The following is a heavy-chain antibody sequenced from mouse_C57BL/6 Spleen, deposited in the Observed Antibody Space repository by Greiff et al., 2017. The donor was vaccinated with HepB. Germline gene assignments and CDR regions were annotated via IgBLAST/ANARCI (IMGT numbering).Heavy chain of an antibody. CDR3: ASEDYRFAY. D-gene: IGHD5-5*01. V-gene: IGHV1-82*01. CDR1: GYAFSSSW. J-gene: IGHJ3*01. CDR2: IYPGDGDT. Sequence: QVQLQQSGPELVKPGASVKISCKASGYAFSSSWMNWVKQRPGKGLEWIGRIYPGDGDTNYNGKFKGKATLTADKSSSTAYMQLSSLTSEDSAVCFCASEDYRFAYWGQGTLVTVSA.